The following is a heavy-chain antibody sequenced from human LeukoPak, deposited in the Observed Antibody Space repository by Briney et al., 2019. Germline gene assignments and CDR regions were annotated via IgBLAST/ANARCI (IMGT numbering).Heavy chain of an antibody. CDR2: ISSSSSYI. Sequence: PGGSLRLFCAASGFTFSSYSMNWVRQAPGKGLEWVSSISSSSSYIYYADSVKGRFTISRDNAKNSLYLQMNSLRAEDTAVYYCARDGDSSGWFYFDYWGQGTLVTVSS. V-gene: IGHV3-21*01. J-gene: IGHJ4*02. CDR1: GFTFSSYS. CDR3: ARDGDSSGWFYFDY. D-gene: IGHD6-19*01.